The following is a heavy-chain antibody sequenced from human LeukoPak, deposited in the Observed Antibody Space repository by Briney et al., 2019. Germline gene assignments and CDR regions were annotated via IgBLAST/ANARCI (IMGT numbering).Heavy chain of an antibody. V-gene: IGHV3-21*01. CDR1: GFTFSSYS. J-gene: IGHJ4*02. CDR3: ARDLPYSNIGADY. CDR2: ISSSSSHI. D-gene: IGHD4-11*01. Sequence: PGGSLGLSCAASGFTFSSYSMNWVRQAPGKGLEWVSSISSSSSHIYYADSVKGRFTISRDNAKNSLYLQMNSLRAEDTAVYYCARDLPYSNIGADYWGQGTLVTVSS.